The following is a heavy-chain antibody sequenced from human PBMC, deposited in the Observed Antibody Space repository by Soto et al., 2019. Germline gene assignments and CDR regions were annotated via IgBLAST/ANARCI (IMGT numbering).Heavy chain of an antibody. Sequence: GGSLRLSCAVSGFTFTDHAMTWVRQAPGKGLEWVSTTSNNGDRTFYADSVKGRFTVSTDRTNNTLYLQMNSLRADDTAVYFCARPPLYSNGGCFDSWGQGTLVTVSS. CDR3: ARPPLYSNGGCFDS. J-gene: IGHJ4*02. CDR1: GFTFTDHA. CDR2: TSNNGDRT. D-gene: IGHD6-19*01. V-gene: IGHV3-23*01.